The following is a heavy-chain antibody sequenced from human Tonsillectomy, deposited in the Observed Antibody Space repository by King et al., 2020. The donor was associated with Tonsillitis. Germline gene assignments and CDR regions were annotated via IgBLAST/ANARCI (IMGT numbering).Heavy chain of an antibody. CDR2: IYYSGST. Sequence: QLQESGPGLVKPSETLSLTCTVSGGSISTSSYYWGWIRQPPGKGLEWIGSIYYSGSTYYNPSLKSRVTISLDTSKNQFSLKLNSVTAADTAVYYCARQYCSGGSCYSSSGVIDYWGQGTLVTVSS. CDR3: ARQYCSGGSCYSSSGVIDY. V-gene: IGHV4-39*01. CDR1: GGSISTSSYY. J-gene: IGHJ4*02. D-gene: IGHD2-15*01.